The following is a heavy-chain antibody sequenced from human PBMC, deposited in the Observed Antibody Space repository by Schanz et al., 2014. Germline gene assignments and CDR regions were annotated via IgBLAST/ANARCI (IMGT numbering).Heavy chain of an antibody. J-gene: IGHJ6*03. Sequence: QVDLVESGGGVVQPGRSLRLSCAASGFTFHTYDMHWVRQAPGKGLEWVAQISHDGHRDFYADSVKGRFTISRDNAKNSLYLQMNSLRAEDTAVYYCARVDSGYDSHLYYYYYYMDVWGKGTTVTVSS. CDR3: ARVDSGYDSHLYYYYYYMDV. CDR2: ISHDGHRD. D-gene: IGHD5-12*01. V-gene: IGHV3-30-3*01. CDR1: GFTFHTYD.